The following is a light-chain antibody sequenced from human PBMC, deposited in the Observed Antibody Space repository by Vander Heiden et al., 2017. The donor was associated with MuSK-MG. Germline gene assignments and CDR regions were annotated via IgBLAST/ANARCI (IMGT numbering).Light chain of an antibody. CDR2: GAS. V-gene: IGKV3-15*01. CDR1: QSVSSN. J-gene: IGKJ1*01. CDR3: QQHNNWPSWT. Sequence: DIVMTQSPATLSVSPGERATLSCRASQSVSSNLAWYQQKPGQAPRLLIYGASTRATGIPARFSGSGYGTEFTLTISSRQSEDFAVYYCQQHNNWPSWTFGQGTKVEIK.